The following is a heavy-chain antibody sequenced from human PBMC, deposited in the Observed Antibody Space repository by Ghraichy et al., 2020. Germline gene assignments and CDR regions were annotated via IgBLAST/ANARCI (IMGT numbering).Heavy chain of an antibody. V-gene: IGHV1-8*01. CDR2: MNPNSANT. CDR3: ASSTFGNGAYLNY. CDR1: GYTFSSYD. Sequence: ASVKVSCKASGYTFSSYDINWVRQATGQGPEWMGWMNPNSANTGYAENFQGRVTMTRNTSITTAYMELSSLRSEDTAVYYCASSTFGNGAYLNYWGQGTLVTVSS. J-gene: IGHJ4*02. D-gene: IGHD1-1*01.